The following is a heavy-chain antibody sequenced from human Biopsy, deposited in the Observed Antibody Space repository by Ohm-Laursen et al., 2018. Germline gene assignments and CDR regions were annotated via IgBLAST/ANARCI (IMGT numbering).Heavy chain of an antibody. CDR1: GYIFTDYY. CDR2: INPGGGKT. Sequence: SSVKVSCKASGYIFTDYYVHWARQAPGQGLHWMGIINPGGGKTAYAPKFQGKITMDIDTSTSTVYMELSNLRSEDTAIYYCARDLVPVTGSDYFDFWGQGTLVIVSS. J-gene: IGHJ4*02. V-gene: IGHV1-46*01. CDR3: ARDLVPVTGSDYFDF. D-gene: IGHD1-20*01.